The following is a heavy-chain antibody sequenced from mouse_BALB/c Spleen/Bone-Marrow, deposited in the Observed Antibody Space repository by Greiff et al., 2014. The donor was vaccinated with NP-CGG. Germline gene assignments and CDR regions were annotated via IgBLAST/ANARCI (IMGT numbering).Heavy chain of an antibody. D-gene: IGHD2-4*01. CDR2: ISPGDGNT. CDR1: GYTFTTYD. V-gene: IGHV1S56*01. J-gene: IGHJ2*01. CDR3: ARGGDYHYFDY. Sequence: VQRVESGPELVKPGALVKISCKASGYTFTTYDINWVKQRPGQGLEWIGWISPGDGNTNYNGKFKGKATLTADKSSSTAYMQLSSLTSENSAVYFCARGGDYHYFDYWGQGTTLTVSS.